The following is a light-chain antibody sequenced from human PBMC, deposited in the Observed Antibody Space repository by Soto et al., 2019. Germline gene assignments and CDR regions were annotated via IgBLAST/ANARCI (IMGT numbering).Light chain of an antibody. V-gene: IGKV3-20*01. J-gene: IGKJ4*01. Sequence: EIVLTQSPGTLSLSPGERATLSCRASQSVSSSFLAGYQQKPDQAPRLLIYGASSRATGIPDRFSGSGSGTDFTLTISRLEPEDFAVYYCQQYSSSPLTFGGGTKVEIK. CDR1: QSVSSSF. CDR2: GAS. CDR3: QQYSSSPLT.